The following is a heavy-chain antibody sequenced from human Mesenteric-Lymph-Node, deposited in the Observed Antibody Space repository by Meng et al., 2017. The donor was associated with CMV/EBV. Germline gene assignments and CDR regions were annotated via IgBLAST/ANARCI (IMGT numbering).Heavy chain of an antibody. CDR3: AKDSMGSGYFDAFDI. V-gene: IGHV3-43*01. D-gene: IGHD3-3*01. J-gene: IGHJ3*02. CDR1: GFTFDDYT. Sequence: SGFTFDDYTMHWVRQAPGKGLEWVSLISWDGGSTYYADSVKGRFTISRDNSKNSLYLQMNSLRTEDTALYYCAKDSMGSGYFDAFDIWGQGTMVTVSS. CDR2: ISWDGGST.